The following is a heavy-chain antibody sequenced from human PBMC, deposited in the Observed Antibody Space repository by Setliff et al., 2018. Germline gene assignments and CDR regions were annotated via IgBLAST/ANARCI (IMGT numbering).Heavy chain of an antibody. CDR2: IYIGGSA. CDR3: ARVRVVVIGNYYYYYGMDV. D-gene: IGHD3-10*01. J-gene: IGHJ6*02. CDR1: GGSISSYY. Sequence: SETLSLTCTVSGGSISSYYWSWIRQPAGKGLEWIGHIYIGGSANYNTSLKSRVTMSIDTSKNQFSLKLNSVTAADTAVYYCARVRVVVIGNYYYYYGMDVWGQGTTVTVSS. V-gene: IGHV4-4*07.